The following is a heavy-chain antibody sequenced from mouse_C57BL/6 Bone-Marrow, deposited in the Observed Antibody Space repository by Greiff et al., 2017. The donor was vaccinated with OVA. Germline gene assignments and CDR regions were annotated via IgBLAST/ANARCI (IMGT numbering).Heavy chain of an antibody. J-gene: IGHJ4*01. Sequence: QVQLQQPGAELVKPGASVKMSCKASGYTFTSYWITWVKQRPGQGLEWIGDIYPGSGSTNYNEKFKSKATLTVDTSSSTAYMQLSSLTSEDSAVYYWERKGEGLRRYYYAMDYWGQGTSVTVSS. CDR3: ERKGEGLRRYYYAMDY. CDR1: GYTFTSYW. CDR2: IYPGSGST. D-gene: IGHD2-2*01. V-gene: IGHV1-55*01.